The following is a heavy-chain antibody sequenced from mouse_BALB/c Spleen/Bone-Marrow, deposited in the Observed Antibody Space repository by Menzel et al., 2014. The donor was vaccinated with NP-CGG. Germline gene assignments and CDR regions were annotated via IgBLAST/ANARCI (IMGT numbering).Heavy chain of an antibody. CDR1: GYTFTDYA. Sequence: SGPELVRPGVSVKISCKGSGYTFTDYAMHWVKQSHAKSLEWIGVISTYYGNTNYNQKFKGKATMTVDKSSSTAYMELARLTSEDSAIYYCARPIYYYGSSYEKGYYLDYWGQGTTLTVSS. CDR3: ARPIYYYGSSYEKGYYLDY. D-gene: IGHD1-1*01. V-gene: IGHV1-67*01. J-gene: IGHJ2*01. CDR2: ISTYYGNT.